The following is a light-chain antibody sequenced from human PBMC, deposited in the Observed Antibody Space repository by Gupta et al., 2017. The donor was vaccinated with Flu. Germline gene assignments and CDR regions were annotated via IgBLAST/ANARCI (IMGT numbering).Light chain of an antibody. Sequence: QTVVTQEPSFSVSPGGTVTLTCGLSSGSVSTSYYPSEYQQTPGQAPRTLIYSTNTRASWVPDRFSGSILGNKAALTSTGAQADDESDYYCVLYMGSGIWVFGGGTKLTVL. J-gene: IGLJ3*02. CDR1: SGSVSTSYY. CDR2: STN. V-gene: IGLV8-61*01. CDR3: VLYMGSGIWV.